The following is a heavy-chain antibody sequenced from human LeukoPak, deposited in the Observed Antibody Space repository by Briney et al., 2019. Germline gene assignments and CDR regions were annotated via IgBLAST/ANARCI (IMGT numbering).Heavy chain of an antibody. D-gene: IGHD3-10*01. V-gene: IGHV4-34*01. CDR3: ARVRWYYGSGSYYDY. CDR1: GGSFSGYY. CDR2: INHSGST. Sequence: SETLSLTCAVYGGSFSGYYRSWIRQPPGKGLEWIGEINHSGSTNYNPSLKSRVTISVDTSKNQFSLKLSSVTAADTAVYYCARVRWYYGSGSYYDYWGQGTPVTVSS. J-gene: IGHJ4*02.